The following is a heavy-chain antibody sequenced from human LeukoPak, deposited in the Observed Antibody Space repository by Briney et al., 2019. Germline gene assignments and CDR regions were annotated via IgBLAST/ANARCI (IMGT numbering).Heavy chain of an antibody. Sequence: ASVKVSCKASGYTFTGYYMHWVRQAPGQGLEWMGRINPNSGGTNYAQKFQGRVTMTRDTSISTAYMELSRLRPDDTAVYYCARPARYYYDSSGYYLDYWGQGTLVTVSS. CDR2: INPNSGGT. V-gene: IGHV1-2*06. D-gene: IGHD3-22*01. CDR3: ARPARYYYDSSGYYLDY. J-gene: IGHJ4*02. CDR1: GYTFTGYY.